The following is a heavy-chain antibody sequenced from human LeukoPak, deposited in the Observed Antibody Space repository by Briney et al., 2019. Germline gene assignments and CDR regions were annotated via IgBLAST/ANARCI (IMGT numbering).Heavy chain of an antibody. D-gene: IGHD5-18*01. CDR2: INGGDYST. J-gene: IGHJ4*02. V-gene: IGHV3-48*02. CDR3: ARVAEIQLWLRSAFDY. CDR1: GFTFRTSA. Sequence: PGGSLRLSCAASGFTFRTSAMSWVRQAPAKGLQWVSSINGGDYSTYYADSVKGRFTISRDNAKNSLYLQMNSLRDEDTAVYYCARVAEIQLWLRSAFDYWGQGTLVTVSS.